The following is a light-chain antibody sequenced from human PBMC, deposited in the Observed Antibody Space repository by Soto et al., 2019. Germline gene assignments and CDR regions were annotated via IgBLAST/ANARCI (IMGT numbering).Light chain of an antibody. CDR3: GTWDSSLSAGNYV. CDR2: DNN. CDR1: SSNIGNNY. Sequence: QSVLTQPPSVSAAPGQKVTISCSGSSSNIGNNYVSWYQQHPGTAPKLLIYDNNKRPSGIPDRFSGSKSGTSATLGITGLQTGDEADYYCGTWDSSLSAGNYVFGTGTKVTVL. V-gene: IGLV1-51*01. J-gene: IGLJ1*01.